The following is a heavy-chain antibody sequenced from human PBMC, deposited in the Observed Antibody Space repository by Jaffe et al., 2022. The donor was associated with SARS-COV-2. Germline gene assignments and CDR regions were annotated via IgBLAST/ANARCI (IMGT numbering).Heavy chain of an antibody. J-gene: IGHJ6*02. CDR1: GFSFSSYA. D-gene: IGHD2-2*02. Sequence: EVQLLESGGGLVQPGGSLRLSCAASGFSFSSYAMSWVRQAPGKGLEWVSIMSGSGGSTYYADSVKGRFTISRDNSKNTLYLQMNNLRAEDTALYYCAKVSGCSGANCYRHHGMDVWGQGTTVTVSS. V-gene: IGHV3-23*01. CDR2: MSGSGGST. CDR3: AKVSGCSGANCYRHHGMDV.